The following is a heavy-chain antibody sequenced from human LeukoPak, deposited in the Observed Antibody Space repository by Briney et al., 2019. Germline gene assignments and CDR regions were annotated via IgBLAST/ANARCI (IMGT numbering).Heavy chain of an antibody. Sequence: PSETLSLTCTVSGGSISSSSYYWGWIRQPPGKGLEWIGSIYHSGSTYYNPSLKSRITISVDTSKNQFSLKLNSVTAADTAVYYCASNLYGSGGYFGYWGQGTLVTVSS. CDR3: ASNLYGSGGYFGY. V-gene: IGHV4-39*07. CDR2: IYHSGST. D-gene: IGHD3-10*01. J-gene: IGHJ4*02. CDR1: GGSISSSSYY.